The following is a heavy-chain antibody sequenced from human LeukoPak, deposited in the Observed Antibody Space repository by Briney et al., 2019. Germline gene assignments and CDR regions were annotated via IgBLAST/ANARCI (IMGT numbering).Heavy chain of an antibody. Sequence: ASVKVSCKVSAYTLTELSMHWVRQAPGKGLEWMGGFDPEDGETIYAQKFQGRVTMTEDTSTDTAYMELSSLRSEDTAVYYCATLNSGWYYFDYWGQGTLVTVSS. CDR2: FDPEDGET. J-gene: IGHJ4*02. D-gene: IGHD6-19*01. CDR3: ATLNSGWYYFDY. CDR1: AYTLTELS. V-gene: IGHV1-24*01.